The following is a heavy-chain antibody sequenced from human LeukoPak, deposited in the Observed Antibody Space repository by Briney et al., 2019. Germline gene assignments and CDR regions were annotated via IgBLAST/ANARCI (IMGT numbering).Heavy chain of an antibody. V-gene: IGHV4-59*01. CDR3: ARTRVFWSGYYFDY. Sequence: PSETLSLTCTVSGGSINSYYWSWIRQPPGKGLEWIGYIYYSGSTNYNPSLKSRVTISVDTSKNQFSLKLSSVTAADTAVYYCARTRVFWSGYYFDYWGQGTLVTVSS. D-gene: IGHD3-3*01. CDR1: GGSINSYY. J-gene: IGHJ4*02. CDR2: IYYSGST.